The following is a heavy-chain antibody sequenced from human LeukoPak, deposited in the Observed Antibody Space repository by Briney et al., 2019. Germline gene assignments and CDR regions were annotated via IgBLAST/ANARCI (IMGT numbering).Heavy chain of an antibody. J-gene: IGHJ4*02. D-gene: IGHD6-6*01. CDR3: ARDLYCSTYSCSFAN. CDR1: GESVFSDGVA. CDR2: TYYRSQWFR. V-gene: IGHV6-1*01. Sequence: SQTLSLTCAISGESVFSDGVAWNWIRQSTSRGLEWLGRTYYRSQWFRDYAESVKSRITIDPDTSKNQFSLQLNSVTPEDTAVYYCARDLYCSTYSCSFANWGQGTLVTVSS.